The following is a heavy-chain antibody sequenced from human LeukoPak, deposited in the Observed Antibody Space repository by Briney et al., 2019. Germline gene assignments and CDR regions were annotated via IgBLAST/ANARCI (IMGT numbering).Heavy chain of an antibody. CDR1: GYTFTTFV. CDR2: SSGNNYDT. CDR3: ARDWAIAAEVDYFDY. Sequence: AASVNVSCKASGYTFTTFVISGVRQAPGQGLEWMGWSSGNNYDTNYAQSLQGRVTMTTDTATGTAYMEVRSLGSDDTAVYYCARDWAIAAEVDYFDYWGQGTVVTVSS. V-gene: IGHV1-18*01. J-gene: IGHJ4*02. D-gene: IGHD6-13*01.